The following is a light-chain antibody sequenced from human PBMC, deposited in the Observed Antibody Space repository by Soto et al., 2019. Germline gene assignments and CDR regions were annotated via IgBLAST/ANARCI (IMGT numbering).Light chain of an antibody. CDR2: GAS. Sequence: EIVMTQSPATLSVSPGERATLSCRASQSVSSNLVWYQQKPGQAPRLLIYGASTRATGIPARFSGSGSGTEFTLTISSLQSEDFAVYYCQQYNNWLGTFGPGTKVDIK. J-gene: IGKJ3*01. V-gene: IGKV3-15*01. CDR3: QQYNNWLGT. CDR1: QSVSSN.